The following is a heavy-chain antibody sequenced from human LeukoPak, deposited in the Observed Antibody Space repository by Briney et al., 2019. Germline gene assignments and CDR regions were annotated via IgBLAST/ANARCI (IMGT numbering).Heavy chain of an antibody. CDR1: GFTFSSYE. V-gene: IGHV3-48*03. Sequence: GGSLRLSCAASGFTFSSYEMNWVRQAPGKGLEGVSYISSSGSTIYYADSVKGRFTISRDNAKNSLYLQMNSLRAEDTAVYYCARASSGRGYYYYYMDVRGKGTTVTVSS. J-gene: IGHJ6*03. CDR3: ARASSGRGYYYYYMDV. D-gene: IGHD6-19*01. CDR2: ISSSGSTI.